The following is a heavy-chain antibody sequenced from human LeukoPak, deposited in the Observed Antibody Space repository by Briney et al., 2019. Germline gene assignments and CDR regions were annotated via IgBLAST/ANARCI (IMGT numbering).Heavy chain of an antibody. D-gene: IGHD3-3*01. CDR1: GFTVSSNY. CDR3: ASVLVCYDFWSGYDY. Sequence: GGSLRLSCAASGFTVSSNYMSWVRQAPGKGLEWVSVIYSGGSTYYSDSVKGRFTISRDNSKNTLYLQMNSLRAEDTAVYYCASVLVCYDFWSGYDYWGQGTLVTVSS. V-gene: IGHV3-53*01. J-gene: IGHJ4*02. CDR2: IYSGGST.